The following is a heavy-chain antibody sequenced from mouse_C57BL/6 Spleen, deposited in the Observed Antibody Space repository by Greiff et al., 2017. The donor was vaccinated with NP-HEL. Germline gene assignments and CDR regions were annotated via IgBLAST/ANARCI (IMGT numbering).Heavy chain of an antibody. CDR3: TRDSRYGSSFYAMDY. CDR1: GFTFSSYA. V-gene: IGHV5-9-1*02. Sequence: EVQRVESGEGLVKPGGSLKLSCAASGFTFSSYAMSWVRQTPEKRLEWVAYISSGGDYIYYADTVKGRFTISRDNARNTLYLQMSSLKSEDTAMYYCTRDSRYGSSFYAMDYWGQGTSVTVSS. J-gene: IGHJ4*01. CDR2: ISSGGDYI. D-gene: IGHD1-1*01.